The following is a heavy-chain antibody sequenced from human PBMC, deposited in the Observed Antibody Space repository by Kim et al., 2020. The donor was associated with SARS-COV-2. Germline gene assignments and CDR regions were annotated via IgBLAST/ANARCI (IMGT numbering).Heavy chain of an antibody. V-gene: IGHV3-11*04. CDR3: TRAPDPGTKVDQ. J-gene: IGHJ4*02. CDR1: GFTFSQHY. CDR2: ISDSGTAL. D-gene: IGHD1-1*01. Sequence: GGSLRLSCAASGFTFSQHYMSWIRRAPGKGLEWVSYISDSGTALYYADSVKGRFTVSRDNAKNSLYLQMNNLRAEDTALYYCTRAPDPGTKVDQWGQGTL.